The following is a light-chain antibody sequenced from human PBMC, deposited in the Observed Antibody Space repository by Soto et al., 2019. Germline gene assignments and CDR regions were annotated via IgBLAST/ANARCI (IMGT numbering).Light chain of an antibody. CDR1: RSNIGAGYG. CDR3: QSYDSSLGGWV. J-gene: IGLJ3*02. CDR2: GNT. Sequence: QAVVTQPPSVSGAPGQRVTISCTGSRSNIGAGYGVHWYQQLPGTAPKLLIYGNTNRPSGVPDRFSGSKSGTSASLAITGLLAEDEADYYCQSYDSSLGGWVFGGGTKLTVL. V-gene: IGLV1-40*01.